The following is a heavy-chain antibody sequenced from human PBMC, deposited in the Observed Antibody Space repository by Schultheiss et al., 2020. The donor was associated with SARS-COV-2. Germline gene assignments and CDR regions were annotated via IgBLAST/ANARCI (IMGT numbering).Heavy chain of an antibody. D-gene: IGHD3-16*01. CDR3: GRVAGGNY. V-gene: IGHV3-23*01. CDR1: GFTFSSYV. J-gene: IGHJ4*02. CDR2: ITGSGGRT. Sequence: GGSLRLSCAASGFTFSSYVMSWVRQAPGKGLEWVSTITGSGGRTYYADSVKGRFTISRDNSKSTLYLQMNTLRVEDTAIYYCGRVAGGNYWGQGTLVTVSS.